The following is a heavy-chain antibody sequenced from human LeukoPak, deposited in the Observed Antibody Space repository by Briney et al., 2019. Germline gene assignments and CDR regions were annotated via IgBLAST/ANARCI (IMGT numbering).Heavy chain of an antibody. CDR1: GFTFSSYA. D-gene: IGHD3-22*01. Sequence: QPGGSLRLSCAASGFTFSSYAMSWVRQAPGKGLEWVSAISGSGGSTYYADSVKGRFTISRDNSKNTLYLQMNSLRAEDTAVYYCAKATYYYDSSGYDYFDYWGQGTLVTVSS. V-gene: IGHV3-23*01. CDR2: ISGSGGST. CDR3: AKATYYYDSSGYDYFDY. J-gene: IGHJ4*02.